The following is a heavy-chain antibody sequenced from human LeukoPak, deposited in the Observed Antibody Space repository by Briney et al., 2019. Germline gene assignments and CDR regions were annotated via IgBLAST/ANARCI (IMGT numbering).Heavy chain of an antibody. CDR1: GFTFSNHG. J-gene: IGHJ4*02. D-gene: IGHD2-21*02. CDR2: IWYDGCNK. V-gene: IGHV3-33*01. Sequence: PGGSLRLPCAASGFTFSNHGMHWVRQAPGKGPEWVALIWYDGCNKYYGDSVKGRFTISRDNSKNTVYLQMNSLRAEDTGVYYCARDRLEAVTDDDYFDYWGQGTLVTVSS. CDR3: ARDRLEAVTDDDYFDY.